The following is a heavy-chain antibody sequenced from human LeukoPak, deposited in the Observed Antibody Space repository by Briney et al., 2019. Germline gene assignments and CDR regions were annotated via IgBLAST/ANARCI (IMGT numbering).Heavy chain of an antibody. V-gene: IGHV3-30*18. Sequence: GGPLRLSCAASGFTFSSYGMHWVRQSPGKGLEWVAVISYAVSNKYYADSVKGRFTISRDNSKNTLYLQMDSLRAEDTAVYYCAKANTAMSYFDYWGQGTLVTVSS. CDR3: AKANTAMSYFDY. CDR2: ISYAVSNK. J-gene: IGHJ4*02. D-gene: IGHD5-18*01. CDR1: GFTFSSYG.